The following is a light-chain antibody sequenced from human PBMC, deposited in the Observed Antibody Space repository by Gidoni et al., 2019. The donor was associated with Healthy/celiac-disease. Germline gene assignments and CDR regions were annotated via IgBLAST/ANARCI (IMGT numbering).Light chain of an antibody. CDR2: SGS. V-gene: IGKV2-28*01. J-gene: IGKJ4*01. CDR3: MQALHTPQVP. CDR1: QSLRHSHGYHY. Sequence: DIVMTPSTRSMPVTPGGPASSACRSSQSLRHSHGYHYLDWYLQKPGQSPQLLIYSGSTRASGGPDSFSGSGSGTDVTLKISRVEAEYVGVYYCMQALHTPQVPFXGXTKVEIK.